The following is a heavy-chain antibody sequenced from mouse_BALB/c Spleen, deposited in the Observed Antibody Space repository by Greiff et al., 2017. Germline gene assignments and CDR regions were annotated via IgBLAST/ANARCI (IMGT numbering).Heavy chain of an antibody. CDR1: GYTFTDYA. V-gene: IGHV1S137*01. CDR3: ARYRDGYAMDY. D-gene: IGHD3-3*01. J-gene: IGHJ4*01. CDR2: ISTYYGDA. Sequence: QVQLQQSGAELVRPGVSVKISCKGSGYTFTDYAMHWVKQSHAKSLEWIGVISTYYGDASYNQKFKGKATMTVDKSSSTAYMELARLTSEDSAIYYCARYRDGYAMDYWGQGTSVTVSS.